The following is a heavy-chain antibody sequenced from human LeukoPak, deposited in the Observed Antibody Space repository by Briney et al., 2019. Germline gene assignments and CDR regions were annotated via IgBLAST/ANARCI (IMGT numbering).Heavy chain of an antibody. CDR1: GYTFTGYY. Sequence: GASVKVSCKASGYTFTGYYMHWVRQAPGQGLEWMGWINPNSGGTNYAQKFQGRVTMTRDTSISTAYMELSRLRSDDTAVYYCASGIAAAGPKKKNYYYYMDVWGKGTTVTVSS. J-gene: IGHJ6*03. CDR3: ASGIAAAGPKKKNYYYYMDV. D-gene: IGHD6-13*01. CDR2: INPNSGGT. V-gene: IGHV1-2*02.